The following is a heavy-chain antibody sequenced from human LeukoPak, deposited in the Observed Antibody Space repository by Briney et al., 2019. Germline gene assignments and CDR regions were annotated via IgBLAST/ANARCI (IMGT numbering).Heavy chain of an antibody. J-gene: IGHJ4*02. Sequence: GGSLRLSCAASGFTFSNSSVNWVRQSPGKGLEWISYISFSNTTIYYADSVKGRFTISRDKAKNSLYLQMNSLRAEDTAVYYCARRRDSGSLQHFDYWGQGTLVTVSS. D-gene: IGHD1-26*01. CDR3: ARRRDSGSLQHFDY. CDR2: ISFSNTTI. CDR1: GFTFSNSS. V-gene: IGHV3-48*01.